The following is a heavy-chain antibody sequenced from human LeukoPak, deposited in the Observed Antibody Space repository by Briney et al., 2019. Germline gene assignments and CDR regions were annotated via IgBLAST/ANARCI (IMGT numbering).Heavy chain of an antibody. CDR3: ATFRLYNSAPDY. D-gene: IGHD6-19*01. CDR1: GFTFSRYS. CDR2: ISSSSSTI. V-gene: IGHV3-48*01. J-gene: IGHJ4*02. Sequence: GGSLRLSCAASGFTFSRYSMNWVRQAPGKGLEWVSYISSSSSTIHYADSVKGRFTISRDNAKNSLYLQVNSLRAEDTAVYYCATFRLYNSAPDYWGQGTLVTVSS.